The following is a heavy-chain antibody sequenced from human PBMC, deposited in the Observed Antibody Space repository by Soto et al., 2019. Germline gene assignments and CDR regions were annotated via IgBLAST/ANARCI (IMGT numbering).Heavy chain of an antibody. CDR1: GYSFTSYW. D-gene: IGHD3-10*01. V-gene: IGHV5-51*01. CDR3: ARLGSYGSGSYLYSYDGMDV. Sequence: PGESLKISCKGSGYSFTSYWICWVRQMPGKGLEWMGIIYPGDSDTRYSPSFQGQVTISADKSISTAYLQWSSLKASDTAMYYCARLGSYGSGSYLYSYDGMDVWGQGTTVTVSS. CDR2: IYPGDSDT. J-gene: IGHJ6*02.